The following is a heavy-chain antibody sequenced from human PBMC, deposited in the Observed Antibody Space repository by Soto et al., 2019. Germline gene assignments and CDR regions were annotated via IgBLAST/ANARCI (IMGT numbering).Heavy chain of an antibody. D-gene: IGHD5-18*01. Sequence: PGGSLRLSCAASGFTFSGSAMHWVRQASGKGLEWVGRIRSKANSYATAYAASVKGRFTISRDDSKNTAYLQMNSLKTEDTAVFYCTSRKPDTAMVEFDYWGQGTLVTAPQ. CDR2: IRSKANSYAT. J-gene: IGHJ4*02. V-gene: IGHV3-73*01. CDR1: GFTFSGSA. CDR3: TSRKPDTAMVEFDY.